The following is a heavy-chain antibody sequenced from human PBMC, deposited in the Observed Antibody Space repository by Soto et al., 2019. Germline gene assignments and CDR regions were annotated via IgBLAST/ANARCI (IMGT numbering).Heavy chain of an antibody. J-gene: IGHJ5*02. CDR1: GGSISSYY. D-gene: IGHD3-16*01. Sequence: ASETLSLTCTVSGGSISSYYWSWIRQPPGKGLEWIGYIYYSGTTNYNPSLKSRVTISVDTSKNQFSLKLSSVTPADTAVYYCARGGSWFDPWGQGTLVTVSS. CDR3: ARGGSWFDP. V-gene: IGHV4-59*01. CDR2: IYYSGTT.